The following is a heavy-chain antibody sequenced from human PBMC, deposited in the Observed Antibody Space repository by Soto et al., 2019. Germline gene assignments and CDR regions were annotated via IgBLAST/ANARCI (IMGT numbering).Heavy chain of an antibody. V-gene: IGHV6-1*01. CDR1: GDSVSSNSAA. D-gene: IGHD1-7*01. CDR2: TYYRTRWYY. Sequence: PSQTLSLTCVISGDSVSSNSAAWNWIRQSPSRGLEWLGRTYYRTRWYYDYAVSVRSRITVNPDTSKNQFSLQLTPVTPEDTAVYYCAGTTSHYWYYMDVWGKGTTVTVSS. J-gene: IGHJ6*03. CDR3: AGTTSHYWYYMDV.